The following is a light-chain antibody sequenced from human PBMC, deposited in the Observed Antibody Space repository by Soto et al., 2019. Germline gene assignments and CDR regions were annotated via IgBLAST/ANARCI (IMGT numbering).Light chain of an antibody. V-gene: IGKV3-20*01. Sequence: EIVMTQSPATLSVSPGERATLSCRASQRVSSSYLAWYQQKSGQAPRLLIYGASNRATGIPDRFSGSGSGTDFTLTISRLEPEDFAVYYCQQYGSSGTFGQGTKVDI. CDR1: QRVSSSY. CDR2: GAS. CDR3: QQYGSSGT. J-gene: IGKJ1*01.